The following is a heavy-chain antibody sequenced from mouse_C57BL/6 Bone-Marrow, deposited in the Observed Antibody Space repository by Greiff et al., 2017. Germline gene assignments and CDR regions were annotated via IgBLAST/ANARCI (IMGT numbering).Heavy chain of an antibody. CDR3: ARDYYGSTYFDY. J-gene: IGHJ2*01. D-gene: IGHD1-1*01. Sequence: VQLQQSGPELVKPGASVKISCKASGYAFSSSWMNWVKQRPGKGLEWIGRLYPGDGDTNYNGKFKGKATLTADKSSSTAYMQLSSLTSEDSAVYFCARDYYGSTYFDYGGQGTTLTVSS. CDR2: LYPGDGDT. CDR1: GYAFSSSW. V-gene: IGHV1-82*01.